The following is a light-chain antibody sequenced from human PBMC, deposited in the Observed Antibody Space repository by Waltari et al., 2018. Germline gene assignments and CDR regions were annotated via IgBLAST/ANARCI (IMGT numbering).Light chain of an antibody. CDR2: DVS. V-gene: IGLV2-14*03. CDR1: GSDIGYYNF. J-gene: IGLJ2*01. Sequence: QSALAQSASVSGSPGQSITIPCTGTGSDIGYYNFVSWYQQHPGKAPKLLLFDVSRWSSGVSHRFSCSKPGNTASLTISGLQAEDEADYYCSSYTSTNTIIFGGGTKVTVL. CDR3: SSYTSTNTII.